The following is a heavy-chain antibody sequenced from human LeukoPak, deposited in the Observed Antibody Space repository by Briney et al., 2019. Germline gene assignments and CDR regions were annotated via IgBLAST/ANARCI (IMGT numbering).Heavy chain of an antibody. CDR1: GYSISSGYY. D-gene: IGHD4-17*01. J-gene: IGHJ4*02. CDR2: IYHSGST. Sequence: SETLSLTCTVSGYSISSGYYWAWIRQPPGKGPEWLGTIYHSGSTYYNPSLKSRVTISVDTSKNQFSLKLSSVTAADTAVYYCARAKYGDYADYWGQGTLVTVSS. V-gene: IGHV4-38-2*02. CDR3: ARAKYGDYADY.